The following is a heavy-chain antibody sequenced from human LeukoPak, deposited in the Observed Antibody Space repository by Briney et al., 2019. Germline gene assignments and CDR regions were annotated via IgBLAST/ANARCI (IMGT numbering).Heavy chain of an antibody. CDR1: GGSISSYY. D-gene: IGHD4-17*01. V-gene: IGHV4-59*01. CDR2: IYYSGST. CDR3: ARVVVYGDSPSWFDP. J-gene: IGHJ5*02. Sequence: SETLSLTCTVSGGSISSYYWSWIRQPPGKGLEWIGYIYYSGSTNYNPSLKSRVTISVDTSKNQFSLKLSSVTAADTAVYYCARVVVYGDSPSWFDPWGQGTLVTVSS.